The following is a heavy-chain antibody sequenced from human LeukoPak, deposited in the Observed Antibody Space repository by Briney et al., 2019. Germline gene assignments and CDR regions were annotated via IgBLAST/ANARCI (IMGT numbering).Heavy chain of an antibody. CDR2: IYYSGST. CDR1: GGSISSYY. CDR3: ARHLRYFDWLSTFDP. D-gene: IGHD3-9*01. Sequence: KPSETLSLTCTVSGGSISSYYWSWIRQPPGKGLEWIGYIYYSGSTNYNPSLKSRVTISVDTSKNQFSLKLSSVTAADTAVYYCARHLRYFDWLSTFDPWGQGALVTVSS. V-gene: IGHV4-59*08. J-gene: IGHJ5*02.